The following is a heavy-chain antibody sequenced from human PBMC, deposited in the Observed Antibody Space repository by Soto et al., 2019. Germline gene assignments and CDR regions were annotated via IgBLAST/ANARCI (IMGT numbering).Heavy chain of an antibody. CDR1: GGSVSNASFY. V-gene: IGHV4-61*03. J-gene: IGHJ2*01. CDR3: VLVIDSSWYADL. Sequence: QVQLQESGPGLVKPSETLSLTCSVSGGSVSNASFYWTWIRQAPGTGLEYIGYIFYTGVTNYNLSHSSRVTISLDTSTNPFSLKLNSMTAADTAVYYCVLVIDSSWYADLWWRGTLVAVSS. D-gene: IGHD2-21*01. CDR2: IFYTGVT.